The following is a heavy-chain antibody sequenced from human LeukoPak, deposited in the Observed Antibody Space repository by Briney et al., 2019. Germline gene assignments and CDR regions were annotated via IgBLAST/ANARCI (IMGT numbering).Heavy chain of an antibody. CDR1: GGSISSGGYY. CDR3: ARDPSYGSGLDI. D-gene: IGHD3-10*01. V-gene: IGHV4-31*03. Sequence: SETLSLTCTVSGGSISSGGYYWSWVRQHPGKGLEWIGYIYYSGSTYYNPSLKSRVTISVDTSKNQFSLKLSSVTAADTAVYYCARDPSYGSGLDIWGQGTMVTVSS. J-gene: IGHJ3*02. CDR2: IYYSGST.